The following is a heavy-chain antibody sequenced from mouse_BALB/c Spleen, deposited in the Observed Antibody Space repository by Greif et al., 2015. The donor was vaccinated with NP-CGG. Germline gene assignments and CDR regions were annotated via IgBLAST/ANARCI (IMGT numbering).Heavy chain of an antibody. D-gene: IGHD1-2*01. CDR1: GFNIKDYY. V-gene: IGHV14-4*02. Sequence: EVQLQQSGAELVRSGASVKLSCTASGFNIKDYYMHRVKQRPEQGLEWIGWIDPENGDTEYAPKFQGKATMTADTSSNTAYLQLSSLTSEDTAVYYCNASPSLLRSWFAYWGQGTLVTVSA. CDR3: NASPSLLRSWFAY. J-gene: IGHJ3*01. CDR2: IDPENGDT.